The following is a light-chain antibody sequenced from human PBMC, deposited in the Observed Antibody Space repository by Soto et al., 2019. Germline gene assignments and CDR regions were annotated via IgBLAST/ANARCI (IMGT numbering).Light chain of an antibody. J-gene: IGLJ2*01. Sequence: QSALTQPASVSGSPGQSITISCTGTSSDIGSYDLVSWYQQHPARAPKLIIYEGSKRPSGVSMRFSGSKSGYTASLTVSGLQADDEADYFCCSYGGSITYVVFGGGTELTV. CDR1: SSDIGSYDL. CDR2: EGS. V-gene: IGLV2-23*01. CDR3: CSYGGSITYVV.